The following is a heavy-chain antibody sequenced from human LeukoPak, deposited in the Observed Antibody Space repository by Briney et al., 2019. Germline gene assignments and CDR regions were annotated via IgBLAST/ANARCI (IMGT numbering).Heavy chain of an antibody. CDR3: ARVGRGIAAAGTDY. D-gene: IGHD6-13*01. CDR1: GGSFSGYY. J-gene: IGHJ4*02. Sequence: SETLSLTCAVYGGSFSGYYWSWIRQPPGKGLEWIGEINHSGSTNYNPSLKSRVTISVDTSKNQFSLKLSSVTAADTAVYYCARVGRGIAAAGTDYWGQGTLVTVPS. CDR2: INHSGST. V-gene: IGHV4-34*01.